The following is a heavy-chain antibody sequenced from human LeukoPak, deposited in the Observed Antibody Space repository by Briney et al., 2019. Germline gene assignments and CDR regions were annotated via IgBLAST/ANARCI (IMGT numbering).Heavy chain of an antibody. CDR3: TRLAYGSGSSFDY. CDR1: GFTFSGSA. J-gene: IGHJ4*02. Sequence: GGSLRLSCAASGFTFSGSAMHWVRQASGKGLEWVGRIRSKPNSYATAYAASVKGRITISRDDSKNTAHLQMNSRKTEDTAVYYCTRLAYGSGSSFDYWGQGTLVTVSS. CDR2: IRSKPNSYAT. D-gene: IGHD3-10*01. V-gene: IGHV3-73*01.